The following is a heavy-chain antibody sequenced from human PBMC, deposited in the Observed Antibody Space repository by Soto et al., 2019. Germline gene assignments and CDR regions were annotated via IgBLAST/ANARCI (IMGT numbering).Heavy chain of an antibody. CDR3: ARATSCPACFDY. Sequence: GGSLRLSCAASGFTFSSNYMSWVRQAPGKGLEWVSVIYSGGSTYYADSVKGRFTISRDNSKNTLYLQMNSLRAEDTAVYYCARATSCPACFDYWGQGTLVTVSS. D-gene: IGHD2-2*01. CDR2: IYSGGST. CDR1: GFTFSSNY. V-gene: IGHV3-66*01. J-gene: IGHJ4*02.